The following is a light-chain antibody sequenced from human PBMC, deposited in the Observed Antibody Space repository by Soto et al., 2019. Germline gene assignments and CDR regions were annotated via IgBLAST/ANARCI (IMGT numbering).Light chain of an antibody. J-gene: IGKJ1*01. CDR2: ASS. CDR3: QESYSSRPA. Sequence: EIQMTQSLSSLSASVEDRVIITCRASQSISNHLNWYQQKTGKAPKTLIFASSSLQSGVPSRFSGIRSGPDISLTIGILQPEEFATSDCQESYSSRPACGQGTKVDI. CDR1: QSISNH. V-gene: IGKV1-39*01.